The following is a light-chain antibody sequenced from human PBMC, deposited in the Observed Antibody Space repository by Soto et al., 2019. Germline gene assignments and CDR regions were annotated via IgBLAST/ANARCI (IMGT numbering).Light chain of an antibody. V-gene: IGKV1-8*01. Sequence: AIRMTQSPSSLSASTGDRVTITCRASQGISSYLAWYQQKPGKAPKLLIYAASTLQSGVPSRFSGSGSGTDFTLTISCLQSEDFATYYCQQLTSYPRLTFGGGTKVDIK. CDR3: QQLTSYPRLT. CDR1: QGISSY. J-gene: IGKJ4*01. CDR2: AAS.